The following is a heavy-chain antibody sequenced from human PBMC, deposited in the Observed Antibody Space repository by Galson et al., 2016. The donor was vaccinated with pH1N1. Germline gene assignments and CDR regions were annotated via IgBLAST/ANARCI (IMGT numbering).Heavy chain of an antibody. CDR2: IDWDDEK. CDR3: TRQNPSGYYYFDK. Sequence: PALVKPTQTLTLTCSFSGFSLNSRGMRVNWIRQPPGKALEWLARIDWDDEKFYNTSLKTRLSISRDTSKNQVVLTMTNMDPVDTATYYRTRQNPSGYYYFDKWGQGTLVIVSS. V-gene: IGHV2-70*04. J-gene: IGHJ4*02. CDR1: GFSLNSRGMR. D-gene: IGHD3-22*01.